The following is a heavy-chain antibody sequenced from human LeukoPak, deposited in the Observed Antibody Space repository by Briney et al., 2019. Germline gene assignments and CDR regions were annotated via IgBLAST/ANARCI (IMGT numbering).Heavy chain of an antibody. CDR2: INPNSGGT. Sequence: ASVKVSCKASGYTFTGYYMHWVRQAPGQGLEWMGWINPNSGGTNYAQKFQGRVTMTRDTSISTAYMELSRLRSDDTAVYYCARDRGYSYLGVLDYWAREPWSPSPQ. V-gene: IGHV1-2*02. CDR1: GYTFTGYY. J-gene: IGHJ4*02. D-gene: IGHD5-18*01. CDR3: ARDRGYSYLGVLDY.